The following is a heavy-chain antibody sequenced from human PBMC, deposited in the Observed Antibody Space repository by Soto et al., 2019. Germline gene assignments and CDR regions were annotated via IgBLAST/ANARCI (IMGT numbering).Heavy chain of an antibody. CDR3: ARSPQPPRGIHWYFDL. J-gene: IGHJ2*01. Sequence: QVQLVESGGGVVQPGRSLGLSCAASGFTFNTYGMHWVRQAPGKGLEWVAAISYDGINKYYVDSVKGRFTISRENSKNTLYVQMNSLRAEDTALYYCARSPQPPRGIHWYFDLWGRGILVTVSS. CDR2: ISYDGINK. CDR1: GFTFNTYG. V-gene: IGHV3-30*03.